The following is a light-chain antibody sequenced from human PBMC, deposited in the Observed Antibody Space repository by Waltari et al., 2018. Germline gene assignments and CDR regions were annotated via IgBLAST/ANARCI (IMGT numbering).Light chain of an antibody. Sequence: QSALTQPVSVSGPPGQSVTISCTGTSTNVCDYSLVSWFQHPPDQAPNLLIFYVSKRPSGVSNRFSGSKSGHTASLTISGLQTEDEADYYCCSYSTGGSWMFGGGTKLTVL. CDR3: CSYSTGGSWM. CDR2: YVS. CDR1: STNVCDYSL. V-gene: IGLV2-23*02. J-gene: IGLJ3*02.